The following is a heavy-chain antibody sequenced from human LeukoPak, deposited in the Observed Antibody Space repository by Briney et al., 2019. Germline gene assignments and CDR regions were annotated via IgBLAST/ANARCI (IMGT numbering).Heavy chain of an antibody. CDR2: INHSGST. CDR3: ARGDYVWGGYRSYAFDI. D-gene: IGHD3-16*02. J-gene: IGHJ3*02. V-gene: IGHV4-34*01. CDR1: GGSFSGYY. Sequence: PSETLSLTCAVYGGSFSGYYWSWIRQPPGKGLEWIGEINHSGSTNYNPSLQSRVTISVDTSKNQFSLKLSSVTAADTAVYYCARGDYVWGGYRSYAFDIWGQGTMVTVSS.